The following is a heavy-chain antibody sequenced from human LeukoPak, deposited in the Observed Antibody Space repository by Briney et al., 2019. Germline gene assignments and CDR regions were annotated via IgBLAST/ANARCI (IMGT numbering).Heavy chain of an antibody. Sequence: PGGSLRLSCAASGFTFSSYAMHWVRQAPGKGLEWVAVISYDGSNKYYADSVKGRFTISRDNSKNTLYLQMNSLRAEDTAVYYCARDLVLGDEQEGYFDYWGQGTLVTVSS. D-gene: IGHD2-8*02. J-gene: IGHJ4*02. CDR1: GFTFSSYA. V-gene: IGHV3-30-3*01. CDR3: ARDLVLGDEQEGYFDY. CDR2: ISYDGSNK.